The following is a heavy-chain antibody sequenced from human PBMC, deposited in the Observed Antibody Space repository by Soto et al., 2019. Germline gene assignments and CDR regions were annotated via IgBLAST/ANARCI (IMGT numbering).Heavy chain of an antibody. V-gene: IGHV1-45*02. CDR2: ITPFSGDV. CDR1: GNTFTYRY. D-gene: IGHD1-26*01. J-gene: IGHJ4*02. CDR3: ASGGAGSGPFTWELPDH. Sequence: QMQLVQSGAEVKKPGSTVTVSCKALGNTFTYRYLHWVRQAPGQALEWMGGITPFSGDVHYAQKFQERVTLTRDRSINTAYMRMSSLRSEDTAMYYCASGGAGSGPFTWELPDHWGQGTLVTVSS.